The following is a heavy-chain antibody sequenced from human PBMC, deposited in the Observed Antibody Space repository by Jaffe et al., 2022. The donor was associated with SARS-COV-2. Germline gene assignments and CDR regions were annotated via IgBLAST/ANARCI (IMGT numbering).Heavy chain of an antibody. J-gene: IGHJ6*03. Sequence: EVQLVESGGGLVQPGGSLRLSCAASGFTFSSYAMSWVRQAPGKGLEWVSAISGSGGSTYYADSVKGRFTISRDNSKNTLYLQMNSLRAEDTAVYYCAGNSVDCSGGSCYTYYYYYMDVWGKGTTVTVSS. CDR1: GFTFSSYA. CDR3: AGNSVDCSGGSCYTYYYYYMDV. V-gene: IGHV3-23*04. D-gene: IGHD2-15*01. CDR2: ISGSGGST.